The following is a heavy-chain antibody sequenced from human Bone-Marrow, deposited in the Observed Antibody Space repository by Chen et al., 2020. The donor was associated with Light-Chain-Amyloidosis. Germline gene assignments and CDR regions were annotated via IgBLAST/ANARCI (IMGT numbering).Heavy chain of an antibody. CDR1: GYTFPNYW. D-gene: IGHD5-12*01. CDR2: IYPDDSDA. J-gene: IGHJ4*02. V-gene: IGHV5-51*01. Sequence: EVQLEQSGPEVIKPGESLKISCKGSGYTFPNYWIGWVRQMPVKGLEWMGVIYPDDSDARYSPSFEGQVTISADKSITTAYLQWRCLKASDTAMYYCARRRDGYNFDYWGQGTLVTVSS. CDR3: ARRRDGYNFDY.